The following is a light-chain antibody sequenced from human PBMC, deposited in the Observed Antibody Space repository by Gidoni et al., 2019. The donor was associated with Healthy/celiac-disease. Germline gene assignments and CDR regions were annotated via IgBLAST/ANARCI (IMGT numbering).Light chain of an antibody. V-gene: IGKV1-39*01. CDR1: QSSSSY. CDR2: AAS. CDR3: QQSYSTPT. Sequence: DIQMTQSQSSLSASVGDRVTITCRASQSSSSYLNLYQQKPGKAPKLLSYAASSLQSGVPSRFGGSGSGTDFSLTISSLQPKDFATYYCQQSYSTPTFGQGTRLEIK. J-gene: IGKJ5*01.